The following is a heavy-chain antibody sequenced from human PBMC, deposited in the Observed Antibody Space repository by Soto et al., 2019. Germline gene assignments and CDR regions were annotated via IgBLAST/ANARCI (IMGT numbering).Heavy chain of an antibody. CDR2: INSDGSST. Sequence: EVQLVESGGGLVQPGGSLRLSCAASGFTFSSYWMHWVGQAPGKGLVWVSRINSDGSSTSYADSVKGRFTISRDNAKNTLYLQMNSLRAEDTAVYYCARERDYDFWSGSYGMDVWGQGTTVTVSS. J-gene: IGHJ6*02. D-gene: IGHD3-3*01. CDR1: GFTFSSYW. CDR3: ARERDYDFWSGSYGMDV. V-gene: IGHV3-74*01.